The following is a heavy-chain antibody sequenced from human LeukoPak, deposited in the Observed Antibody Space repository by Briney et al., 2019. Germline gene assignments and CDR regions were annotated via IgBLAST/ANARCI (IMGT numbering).Heavy chain of an antibody. CDR1: GGTFSSYA. D-gene: IGHD2-2*01. CDR3: ATDIVVVPAAIVGVAFDI. J-gene: IGHJ3*02. CDR2: IIPILGIA. V-gene: IGHV1-69*04. Sequence: SVKVSCKASGGTFSSYAISWVRQAPGHGLEWMGRIIPILGIANYAQKFQGRVTITADKSTSTAYMELSSLRSEDTAVYYCATDIVVVPAAIVGVAFDIWGQGTMVTVSS.